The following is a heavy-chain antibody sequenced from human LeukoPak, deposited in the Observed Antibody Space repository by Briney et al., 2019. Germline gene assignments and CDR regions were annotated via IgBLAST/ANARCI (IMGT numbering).Heavy chain of an antibody. CDR1: LDSIIIYY. J-gene: IGHJ6*03. Sequence: PSETLSLTCSVALDSIIIYYWSWIRQSAGRGLEWVGRIYITGSTTYNPSLQSRLSMSVDTSKNQFSLSLRSVSAADTAVYYCARSRYYDSTGYSPGYYMDVWGKGITVTVSS. CDR2: IYITGST. V-gene: IGHV4-4*07. D-gene: IGHD3-22*01. CDR3: ARSRYYDSTGYSPGYYMDV.